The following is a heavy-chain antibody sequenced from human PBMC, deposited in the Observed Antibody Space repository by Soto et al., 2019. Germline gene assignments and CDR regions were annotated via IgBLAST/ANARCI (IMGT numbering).Heavy chain of an antibody. CDR1: GYTSTSYY. D-gene: IGHD6-13*01. J-gene: IGHJ6*02. V-gene: IGHV1-46*01. CDR2: INPRGGIT. Sequence: ASVKVSCKASGYTSTSYYIHWVRQAPGQGLEWMGIINPRGGITTYAQKFQGRLTMTGDTSTSTVYMELSSLTSEDTAMYHCASSPAYGSSWYGIPPDLSHGMDVWGQGTTVTVS. CDR3: ASSPAYGSSWYGIPPDLSHGMDV.